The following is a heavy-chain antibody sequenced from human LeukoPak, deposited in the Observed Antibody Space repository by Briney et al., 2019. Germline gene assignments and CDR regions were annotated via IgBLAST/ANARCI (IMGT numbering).Heavy chain of an antibody. D-gene: IGHD3-10*01. CDR2: TSYDGSNR. V-gene: IGHV3-30*05. J-gene: IGHJ4*02. CDR1: GFTLSSDG. Sequence: RGSSLTLSCAPSGFTLSSDGMHWARDAPGKGPEWVAATSYDGSNRHYAHSVKGRFTISRDNSKNTLYLQINSLRDEDTAVYYCGKRGHFYGSTDPYSIDYWGQGILGTVSS. CDR3: GKRGHFYGSTDPYSIDY.